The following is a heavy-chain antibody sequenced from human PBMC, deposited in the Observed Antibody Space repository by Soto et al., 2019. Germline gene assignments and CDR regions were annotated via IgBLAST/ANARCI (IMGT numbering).Heavy chain of an antibody. J-gene: IGHJ6*02. D-gene: IGHD1-1*01. Sequence: SVKVSCKASGFTFTSSAMQWVRQARGQRLEWIGWIVVGSGNTNYAQKFQERVTITRDMSTSTAYMELSSLRSEDTAVYYCAAGSDWNIEKRDIYYGMEVWGQGTTVTVSS. V-gene: IGHV1-58*02. CDR1: GFTFTSSA. CDR3: AAGSDWNIEKRDIYYGMEV. CDR2: IVVGSGNT.